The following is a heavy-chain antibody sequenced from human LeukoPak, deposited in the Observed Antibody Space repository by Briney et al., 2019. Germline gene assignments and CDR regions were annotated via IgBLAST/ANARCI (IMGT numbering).Heavy chain of an antibody. CDR1: GGSISSYY. CDR2: IYTSGST. Sequence: SETLSLTCTVSGGSISSYYWSWIRQPAGKGLEWIGRIYTSGSTNYNPSLKSRVTMSVDTSKNQFSLKLSSVTAADTAVYYWARDLYYYGSGSYYPTDWYFDLWGRGTLVTVSS. J-gene: IGHJ2*01. CDR3: ARDLYYYGSGSYYPTDWYFDL. V-gene: IGHV4-4*07. D-gene: IGHD3-10*01.